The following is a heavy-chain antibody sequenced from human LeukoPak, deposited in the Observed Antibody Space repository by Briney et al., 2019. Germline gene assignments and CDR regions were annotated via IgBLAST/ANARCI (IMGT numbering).Heavy chain of an antibody. D-gene: IGHD6-13*01. Sequence: GGSLKLSCAASGFTFSSYAMHWVRQAPGKGLEWVAFIRYDGSNKYYADSVKGRFTISRDNSKNTLYLQMNSLRAEDTAVYYCASSPSSSWFDFDYWGQGTLVTVSS. CDR3: ASSPSSSWFDFDY. J-gene: IGHJ4*02. CDR1: GFTFSSYA. CDR2: IRYDGSNK. V-gene: IGHV3-30*02.